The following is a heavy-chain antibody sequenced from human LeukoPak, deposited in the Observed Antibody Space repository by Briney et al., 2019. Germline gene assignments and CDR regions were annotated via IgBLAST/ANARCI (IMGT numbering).Heavy chain of an antibody. Sequence: RSETLSLTCTVSGGSISNYYWSWIRQPPGKGLEWIGNIYYSGSTNYNPSLKSRVTISVDTSKNQFSLKLSSVTAADTAIYYCATFGYTNASFHYWGQGTLVTVSS. CDR1: GGSISNYY. D-gene: IGHD5-18*01. V-gene: IGHV4-59*08. J-gene: IGHJ4*02. CDR2: IYYSGST. CDR3: ATFGYTNASFHY.